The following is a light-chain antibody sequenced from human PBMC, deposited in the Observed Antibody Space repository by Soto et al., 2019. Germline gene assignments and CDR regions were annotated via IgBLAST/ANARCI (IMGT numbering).Light chain of an antibody. V-gene: IGKV1-39*01. CDR1: ESIGSH. J-gene: IGKJ5*01. Sequence: DIQMTQSPSSLSASVGDRVTITCRASESIGSHLNWYQQKPGKAPKLLIYAASSLQNGVPSRFRGGGSGTDFTLTISNLQPEDFATYFCQQSYSTLSITFGQGTRLEIK. CDR2: AAS. CDR3: QQSYSTLSIT.